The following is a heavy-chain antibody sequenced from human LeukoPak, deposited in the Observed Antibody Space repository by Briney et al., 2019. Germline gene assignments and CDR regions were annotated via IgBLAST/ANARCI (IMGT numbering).Heavy chain of an antibody. CDR1: GFPFSSFN. J-gene: IGHJ4*02. CDR3: ARDAYFDY. CDR2: ISSRSSYI. Sequence: GGSLRLSCAASGFPFSSFNLNWVRRAPGKGLEWVSAISSRSSYIYYADSVKGRFTISRDNAKNSLYLQMNSLRAEDTAVYYCARDAYFDYWGQGTLVTVSS. V-gene: IGHV3-21*01.